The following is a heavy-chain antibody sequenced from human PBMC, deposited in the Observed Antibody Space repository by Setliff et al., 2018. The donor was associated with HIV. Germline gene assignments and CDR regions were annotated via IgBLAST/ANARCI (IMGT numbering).Heavy chain of an antibody. V-gene: IGHV3-11*01. J-gene: IGHJ5*02. D-gene: IGHD3-10*01. CDR2: ISSSGSTM. CDR1: GFTFTDYF. Sequence: PGGSLRLSCAASGFTFTDYFMSWIRQAPGKGLEWVSYISSSGSTMYDADSVKGRVTISRDNAKNSLYLQMNSLRAEDTAVYYCARGGRRFGGLLGVSWFDPWGQGTLVTVSS. CDR3: ARGGRRFGGLLGVSWFDP.